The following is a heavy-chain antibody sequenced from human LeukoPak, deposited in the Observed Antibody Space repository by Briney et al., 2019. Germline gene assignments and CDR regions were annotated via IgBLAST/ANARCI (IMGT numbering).Heavy chain of an antibody. D-gene: IGHD3-10*01. CDR3: AKDRGPVEAFFDY. CDR1: GFTFSSYA. J-gene: IGHJ4*02. CDR2: ISGSGGST. Sequence: PGGSLRLSCAASGFTFSSYAMSWVRQAPGKGLEWVSAISGSGGSTYYAGSVKGRFTISRDNSKNTLYLQMNSLRAEDTAVYYCAKDRGPVEAFFDYWGQGTLVTVSS. V-gene: IGHV3-23*01.